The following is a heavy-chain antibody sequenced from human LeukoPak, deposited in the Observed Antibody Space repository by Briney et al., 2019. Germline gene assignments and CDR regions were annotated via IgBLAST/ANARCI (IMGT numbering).Heavy chain of an antibody. J-gene: IGHJ3*02. V-gene: IGHV4-59*01. Sequence: SETLSLTCTVSGGSISSYYWSWIRQPPGKGLEWIGYIYYSGSTNYNPSLKSRVTISVDTSKNQFSLKLCSVTAADTAVYYCARDRSPPSVYGDYADAFDIWGQGTMVTVSS. CDR1: GGSISSYY. CDR3: ARDRSPPSVYGDYADAFDI. D-gene: IGHD4-17*01. CDR2: IYYSGST.